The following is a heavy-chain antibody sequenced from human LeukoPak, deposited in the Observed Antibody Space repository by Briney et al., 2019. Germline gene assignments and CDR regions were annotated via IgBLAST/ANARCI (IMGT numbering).Heavy chain of an antibody. V-gene: IGHV3-74*01. CDR1: GFTFSSYW. CDR3: ASSRYDSSGYYGIIAY. Sequence: GGSLRLSCAASGFTFSSYWMHWVRQAPGKGLVWVSRINSDGSSRFYADSVKGRFTISRDNAKNTLYLQMNSLRAEDTAVYYCASSRYDSSGYYGIIAYWGQGTLVTVSS. D-gene: IGHD3-22*01. J-gene: IGHJ4*02. CDR2: INSDGSSR.